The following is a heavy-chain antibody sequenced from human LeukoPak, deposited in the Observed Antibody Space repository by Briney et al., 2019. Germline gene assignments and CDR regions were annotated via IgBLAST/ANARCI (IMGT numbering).Heavy chain of an antibody. D-gene: IGHD6-19*01. CDR3: AREPRPRGGWFVSE. V-gene: IGHV1-2*02. Sequence: ASVKVSCKASGYTFNIYGISWVRQAPGQGLEWMGWINPNSGGTNYAQKFQGRVSMTRDTSISTLYMDLSSLRSDDTAVYYCAREPRPRGGWFVSEWGQGTRVTVSS. CDR2: INPNSGGT. J-gene: IGHJ4*02. CDR1: GYTFNIYG.